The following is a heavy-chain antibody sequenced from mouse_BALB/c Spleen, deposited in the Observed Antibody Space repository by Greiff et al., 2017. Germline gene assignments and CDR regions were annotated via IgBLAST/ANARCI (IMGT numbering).Heavy chain of an antibody. J-gene: IGHJ4*01. Sequence: VQLQQSGAELARPGASVKLSCKASGYTFTSYWMPWVKQRPGQGLEWIGAIYPGDGDTRYTQKFKGKSTLTADKSSSTAYMQLSSLASEDSAVYYCAPAYYGNYNGYWGQGTSVTVSS. D-gene: IGHD2-10*01. CDR3: APAYYGNYNGY. V-gene: IGHV1-87*01. CDR1: GYTFTSYW. CDR2: IYPGDGDT.